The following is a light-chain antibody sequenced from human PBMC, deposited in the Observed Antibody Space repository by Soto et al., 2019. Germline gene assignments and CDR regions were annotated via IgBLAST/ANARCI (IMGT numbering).Light chain of an antibody. CDR1: SSNIGSNL. J-gene: IGLJ3*02. CDR3: ALWDDSLNGLRV. CDR2: NNN. Sequence: QSVLTQPPSASGTPGQTVTISCSGSSSNIGSNLVNWYQLPPGTTPRLLIYNNNQRPSAVPDRFSGSKSGTSASLAISGLQSEDEGDYFCALWDDSLNGLRVFGGGTKVTVL. V-gene: IGLV1-44*01.